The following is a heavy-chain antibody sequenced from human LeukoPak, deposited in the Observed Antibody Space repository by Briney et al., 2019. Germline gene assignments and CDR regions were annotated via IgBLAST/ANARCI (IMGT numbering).Heavy chain of an antibody. CDR2: INPNSGGT. D-gene: IGHD2-2*01. J-gene: IGHJ6*02. CDR1: GYTFTGYY. Sequence: ASVKVSCKASGYTFTGYYMHWLRRAPGQGLEWMGWINPNSGGTNYAQKFQGRVTMTRDTSISTAYMELSRLRSDDTAVYYCAAGYCSSTSCYGVRGYYYYGMDVWGQGTTVTVSS. V-gene: IGHV1-2*02. CDR3: AAGYCSSTSCYGVRGYYYYGMDV.